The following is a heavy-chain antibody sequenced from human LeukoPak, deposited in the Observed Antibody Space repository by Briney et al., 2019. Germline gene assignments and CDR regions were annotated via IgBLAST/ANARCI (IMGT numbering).Heavy chain of an antibody. CDR1: GFTFSSYA. CDR2: ISHSGGTT. D-gene: IGHD1-26*01. V-gene: IGHV3-23*01. CDR3: AREGTSGPPFGYYFDY. Sequence: GGSLRLSCAASGFTFSSYAMSWVRQAPGKGLEWVSAISHSGGTTYYGDSVKGRFTISRDNAKNSLYLQMNSLRAEDTAVYYCAREGTSGPPFGYYFDYWGQGTLVTVSS. J-gene: IGHJ4*02.